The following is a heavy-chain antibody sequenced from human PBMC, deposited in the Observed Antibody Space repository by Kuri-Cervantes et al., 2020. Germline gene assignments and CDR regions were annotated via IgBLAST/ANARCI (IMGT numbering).Heavy chain of an antibody. CDR1: GFTFSSYA. Sequence: GESLKISCAASGFTFSSYAMSWVRQAPGKGLEWVSYISSSGSTIYYADSVKGRFTISRDNAKNSLYLQMNSLRAEDTAVYYCARSMGYCTNGVCYGGEDYFDYWGQGTLVTVSS. CDR2: ISSSGSTI. D-gene: IGHD2-8*01. J-gene: IGHJ4*02. CDR3: ARSMGYCTNGVCYGGEDYFDY. V-gene: IGHV3-48*04.